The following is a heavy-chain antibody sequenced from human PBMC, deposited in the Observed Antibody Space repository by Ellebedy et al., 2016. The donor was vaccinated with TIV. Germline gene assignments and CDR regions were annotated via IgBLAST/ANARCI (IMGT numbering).Heavy chain of an antibody. J-gene: IGHJ4*02. V-gene: IGHV4-4*07. CDR2: IYTSGST. CDR1: GGSISSYY. D-gene: IGHD3-10*01. Sequence: MPSETLSLTCTVSGGSISSYYWSWIRQPAGKGLEWIGRIYTSGSTNYNPSLKSRVTMSVDTSKNQFSLKRSSVTAADTAVDYCARERGAGFGELSDWGQGTLVTVSS. CDR3: ARERGAGFGELSD.